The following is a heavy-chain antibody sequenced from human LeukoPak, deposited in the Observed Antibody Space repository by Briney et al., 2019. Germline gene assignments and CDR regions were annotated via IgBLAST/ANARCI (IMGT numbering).Heavy chain of an antibody. V-gene: IGHV3-74*01. CDR2: INSDGSTT. CDR1: GFTFSSYW. D-gene: IGHD4-17*01. Sequence: GGSLRLSCAASGFTFSSYWMHWVRQVLGKGLVWVSRINSDGSTTDYADSVKGRFTISSDNAKNTLYLQMNSLRAEDTAVYYCARVMTTVTTPDYWGQGTLVTVSS. CDR3: ARVMTTVTTPDY. J-gene: IGHJ4*02.